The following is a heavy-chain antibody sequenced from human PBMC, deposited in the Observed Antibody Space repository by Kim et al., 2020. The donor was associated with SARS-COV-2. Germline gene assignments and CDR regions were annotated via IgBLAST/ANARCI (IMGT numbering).Heavy chain of an antibody. V-gene: IGHV3-30*04. CDR2: ISYDGSNK. Sequence: GGSLRLSCAASGFTFSSYAMHWVRQAPGKGLEWVAVISYDGSNKYYADSVKGRFTISRDNSKNTLYLQMNSLRAEDTAVYYCASPPDGYNNWGYFDYWGQGTLVTVSS. J-gene: IGHJ4*02. D-gene: IGHD5-12*01. CDR1: GFTFSSYA. CDR3: ASPPDGYNNWGYFDY.